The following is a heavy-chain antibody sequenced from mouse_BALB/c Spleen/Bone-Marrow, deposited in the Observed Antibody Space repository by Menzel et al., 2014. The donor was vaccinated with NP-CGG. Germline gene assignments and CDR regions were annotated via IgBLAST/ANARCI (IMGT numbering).Heavy chain of an antibody. CDR2: INPNSRTI. J-gene: IGHJ3*01. CDR1: GFDFSGFW. CDR3: ARLGYYGGFAY. V-gene: IGHV4-1*02. D-gene: IGHD2-3*01. Sequence: EVKFEESGGGLVQPGGSLKLSCAASGFDFSGFWLGWVRQAPGKGLEWIGEINPNSRTINYTPSLKDRFIISRDNAKNTLYLQMSKVRSEDTALYYCARLGYYGGFAYWGQGTLVTVSA.